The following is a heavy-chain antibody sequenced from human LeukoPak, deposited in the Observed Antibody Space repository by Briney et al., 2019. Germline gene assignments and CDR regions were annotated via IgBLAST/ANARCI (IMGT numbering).Heavy chain of an antibody. V-gene: IGHV1-69*06. D-gene: IGHD2-2*01. CDR2: IIPMFGTA. CDR1: GGTFSSYE. CDR3: ASGTTDIVVVPATLRNYYFDY. J-gene: IGHJ4*02. Sequence: RASVKVSCKASGGTFSSYEISWVRQPPGQGLEWMGGIIPMFGTAKYAQKFQGRVTITADKSTSTAYMELSSLRSEDTAVYYCASGTTDIVVVPATLRNYYFDYWGQGTLVTVSS.